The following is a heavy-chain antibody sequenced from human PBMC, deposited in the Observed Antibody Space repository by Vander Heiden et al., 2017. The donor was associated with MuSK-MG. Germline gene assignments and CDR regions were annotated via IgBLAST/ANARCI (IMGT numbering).Heavy chain of an antibody. CDR2: IYYSGSP. J-gene: IGHJ2*01. D-gene: IGHD2-2*01. Sequence: QVQLQESGPGLVKPSETLSLTCTVSGGPISSYYWSGIRPPPGKGLEWIGYIYYSGSPNYNPSLKSRVTISADTSKNQFSLKLSSVTAADTAVYYCATSRDPIYWYFDLWGRGTLVTVSS. CDR1: GGPISSYY. CDR3: ATSRDPIYWYFDL. V-gene: IGHV4-59*01.